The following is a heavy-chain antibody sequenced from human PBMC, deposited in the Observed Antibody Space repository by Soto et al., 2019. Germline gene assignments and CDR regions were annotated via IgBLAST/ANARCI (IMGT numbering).Heavy chain of an antibody. CDR3: ATLYCSSTSCYGYYFDY. CDR2: FDPEDGET. V-gene: IGHV1-24*01. D-gene: IGHD2-2*01. J-gene: IGHJ4*02. CDR1: GYTLTELS. Sequence: ASVKVSCKVSGYTLTELSMHWVRQAPGKGLEWMGGFDPEDGETIYAQKFQGRVTMTEDTSTDTAYMELSSLRSEGTAVYYCATLYCSSTSCYGYYFDYWGQGTLVTVSS.